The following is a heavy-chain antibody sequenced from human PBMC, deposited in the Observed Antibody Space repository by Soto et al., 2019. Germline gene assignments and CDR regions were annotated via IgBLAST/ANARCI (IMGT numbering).Heavy chain of an antibody. CDR1: GGSFSGYY. D-gene: IGHD6-6*01. Sequence: SEALSLTCAVYGGSFSGYYWSWIRQPPGKGLEWIGEINHSGSTNYNPSLKSRVTISVDTSKNQFSLKLSSVTAADTAVYYCARGPNKYSSSPFDYWGQG. J-gene: IGHJ4*02. V-gene: IGHV4-34*01. CDR3: ARGPNKYSSSPFDY. CDR2: INHSGST.